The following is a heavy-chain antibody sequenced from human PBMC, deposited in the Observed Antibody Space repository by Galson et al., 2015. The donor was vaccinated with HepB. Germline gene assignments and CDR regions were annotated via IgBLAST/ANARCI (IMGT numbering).Heavy chain of an antibody. J-gene: IGHJ4*02. CDR1: GGSISSSSYY. V-gene: IGHV4-39*01. CDR3: ARLTRDFWSGLIAY. Sequence: SETLSLTCTVSGGSISSSSYYWGWIRQPPGKGLEWIGSIYYSGSTYYNPSLKSRVTISVDTSKNQFSLKLSSVTAADTAVYYCARLTRDFWSGLIAYWGQGTLVTVSS. D-gene: IGHD3-3*01. CDR2: IYYSGST.